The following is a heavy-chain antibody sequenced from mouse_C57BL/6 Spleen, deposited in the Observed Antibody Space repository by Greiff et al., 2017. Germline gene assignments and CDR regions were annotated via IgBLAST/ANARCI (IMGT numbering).Heavy chain of an antibody. CDR3: ARSNWDAMDY. D-gene: IGHD4-1*01. J-gene: IGHJ4*01. Sequence: QVQLQQSGPGLVAPSQSLSITCTVSGFSLTSYAISWVRQPPGKGLEWLGVIWTGGGTNYNSALKSRMSISKVNSKRQVFLKMNSLQTDDTARYYCARSNWDAMDYWGQGTSVTVSS. CDR1: GFSLTSYA. V-gene: IGHV2-9-1*01. CDR2: IWTGGGT.